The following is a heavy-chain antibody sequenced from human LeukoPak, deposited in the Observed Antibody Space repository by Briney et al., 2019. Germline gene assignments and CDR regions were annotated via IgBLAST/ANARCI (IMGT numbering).Heavy chain of an antibody. Sequence: SETLSLTCTVSGDSISSYYWSWIRQPPGKGLEWIGYIYYSGSTNYNPSLKSRVTISVDTSKNQFSLKLSSVTAADTAVYYCARHDDYARRPFGYWGQGTLVTVSS. CDR3: ARHDDYARRPFGY. CDR1: GDSISSYY. J-gene: IGHJ4*02. D-gene: IGHD4-17*01. CDR2: IYYSGST. V-gene: IGHV4-59*08.